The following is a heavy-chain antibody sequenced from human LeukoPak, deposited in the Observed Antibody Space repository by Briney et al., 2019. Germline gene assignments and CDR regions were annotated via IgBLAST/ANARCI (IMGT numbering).Heavy chain of an antibody. V-gene: IGHV4-39*02. CDR3: ARDPLRFLDNPQYYYYYMDV. D-gene: IGHD3-3*01. CDR2: IYYSGST. J-gene: IGHJ6*03. Sequence: PSETLSLTCTVSGGSISSSNYYWGWIRESPGKGLEWIGSIYYSGSTFYNPSLKSRATISVDTSRNQFSLKLNSVTAADTAVYYCARDPLRFLDNPQYYYYYMDVWGKGTTVTVSS. CDR1: GGSISSSNYY.